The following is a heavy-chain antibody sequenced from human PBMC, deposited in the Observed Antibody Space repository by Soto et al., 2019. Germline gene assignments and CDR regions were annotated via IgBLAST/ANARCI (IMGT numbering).Heavy chain of an antibody. CDR2: ISWNSGSI. D-gene: IGHD3-10*01. V-gene: IGHV3-9*01. CDR1: GFTFDDYA. Sequence: EVQLVESGGGLVQPGRSLRLSCAASGFTFDDYAMHWVRQAPGKGLEWVSGISWNSGSIGYADSVKGRFTISRDNAKNSLYLQMNSLKTEDTAVYYCTTDSSPGGYWGQGTLVTVSS. J-gene: IGHJ4*02. CDR3: TTDSSPGGY.